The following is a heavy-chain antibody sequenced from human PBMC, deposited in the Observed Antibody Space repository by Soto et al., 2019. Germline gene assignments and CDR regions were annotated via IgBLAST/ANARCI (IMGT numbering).Heavy chain of an antibody. Sequence: GGSLRLSCAASGFTFSGSAMHWVRQAPGKGLEWVGRIRSKANSYATAYAASVKGRFTISRDDSKNTAYLQMNSLKTEDTAVYYCTVGGWYDAFDIWGQGTMVTVSS. CDR1: GFTFSGSA. J-gene: IGHJ3*02. CDR3: TVGGWYDAFDI. CDR2: IRSKANSYAT. V-gene: IGHV3-73*01. D-gene: IGHD6-19*01.